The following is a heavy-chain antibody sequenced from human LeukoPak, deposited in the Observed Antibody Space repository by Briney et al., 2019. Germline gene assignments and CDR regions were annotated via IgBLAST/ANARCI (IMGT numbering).Heavy chain of an antibody. Sequence: GASVRVSCKASGGTFSSYAISWVRQAPGQGLEWMGGIIPIFGTANCAQKFQGRATITADKSTSTAYMELSSLRSEDTAVYYCARANSSGWYYWGQGTLVTVSS. CDR2: IIPIFGTA. J-gene: IGHJ4*02. D-gene: IGHD6-19*01. V-gene: IGHV1-69*06. CDR3: ARANSSGWYY. CDR1: GGTFSSYA.